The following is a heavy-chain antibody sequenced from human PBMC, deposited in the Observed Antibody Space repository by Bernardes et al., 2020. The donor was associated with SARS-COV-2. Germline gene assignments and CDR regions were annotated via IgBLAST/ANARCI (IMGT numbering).Heavy chain of an antibody. Sequence: GGSLRLSCVGSGFTFNTYAMYWVRQAPGKGLEYVSAISYNGGSAYYADSVKGRFTISRDNSKNTLFLQMRSLRVEDMAVYYCARAYYDLRMIDYWGQGALVTVSS. CDR2: ISYNGGSA. CDR3: ARAYYDLRMIDY. CDR1: GFTFNTYA. J-gene: IGHJ4*01. V-gene: IGHV3-64*02. D-gene: IGHD1-26*01.